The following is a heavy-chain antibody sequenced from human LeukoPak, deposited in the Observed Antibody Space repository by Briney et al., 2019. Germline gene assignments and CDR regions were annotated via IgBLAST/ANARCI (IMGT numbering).Heavy chain of an antibody. CDR2: IWYDGSNK. D-gene: IGHD3-10*01. CDR1: GFTFSSYA. CDR3: AKATDYGSGSPWFDP. V-gene: IGHV3-30*02. J-gene: IGHJ5*02. Sequence: GGSLRLSCAASGFTFSSYAMSWVRQAPGKGLEWVAVIWYDGSNKYYADSVKGRFTISRDNSKNTLYLQMNSLRAEDTAVYYCAKATDYGSGSPWFDPWGQGTLVTVSS.